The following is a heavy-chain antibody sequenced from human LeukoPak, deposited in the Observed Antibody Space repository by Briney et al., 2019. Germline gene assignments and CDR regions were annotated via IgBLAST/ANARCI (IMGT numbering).Heavy chain of an antibody. CDR3: ARSGTKTNGFDY. CDR1: GGSISTYY. CDR2: IYYSGST. Sequence: SETLSLTCTVSGGSISTYYWSWIRQPPGKGLEWIGYIYYSGSTNYSPSLQSRVTISVDTSRNQFSLRLSSVTAADTATYYCARSGTKTNGFDYWGQGTLVTVSS. J-gene: IGHJ4*02. D-gene: IGHD2-8*01. V-gene: IGHV4-59*01.